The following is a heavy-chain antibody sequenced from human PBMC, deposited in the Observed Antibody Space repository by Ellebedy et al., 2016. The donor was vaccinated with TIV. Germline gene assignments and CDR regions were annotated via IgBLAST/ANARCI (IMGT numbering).Heavy chain of an antibody. CDR3: ARILEGVYEPDY. D-gene: IGHD3-10*01. V-gene: IGHV1-8*01. Sequence: ASVKVSXXASGYTFTSYDINWVRQATGQGLEWMGWMNPNSGNTGYAQKFQGRVTMTTDTSTSTAYMELRSLRSDDTAVYYCARILEGVYEPDYWGQGTLVTVSS. CDR1: GYTFTSYD. J-gene: IGHJ4*02. CDR2: MNPNSGNT.